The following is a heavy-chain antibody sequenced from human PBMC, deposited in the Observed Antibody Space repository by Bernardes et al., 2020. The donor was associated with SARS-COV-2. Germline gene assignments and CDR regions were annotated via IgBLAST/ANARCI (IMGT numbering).Heavy chain of an antibody. J-gene: IGHJ4*02. CDR2: ISSSKNTI. D-gene: IGHD4-4*01. CDR3: ARVDFSNLYYFDY. CDR1: GFTFSSYS. Sequence: GGSLRLSCAASGFTFSSYSMNWVRQAPGKGLEWVSYISSSKNTIYYADSVKGRFTISRDNAKNSLFLQMNSLRAEDTAVYYCARVDFSNLYYFDYWGQGTPVTVSS. V-gene: IGHV3-48*01.